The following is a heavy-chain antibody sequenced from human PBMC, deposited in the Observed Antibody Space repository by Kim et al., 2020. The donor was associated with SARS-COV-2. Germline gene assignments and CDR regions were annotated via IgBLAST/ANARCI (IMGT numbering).Heavy chain of an antibody. D-gene: IGHD4-17*01. CDR3: ARHAGVPVQEAYGDYGSGSAFNI. Sequence: GESLKISCKGSGYSFTSYWIGWVRQMPGKGLEWMGIIYPGDSDTRYSPPFQGQVTISADKSISTAYLQWSSLKASDTAMYYCARHAGVPVQEAYGDYGSGSAFNIWGQGTMVTVSS. V-gene: IGHV5-51*01. CDR2: IYPGDSDT. J-gene: IGHJ3*02. CDR1: GYSFTSYW.